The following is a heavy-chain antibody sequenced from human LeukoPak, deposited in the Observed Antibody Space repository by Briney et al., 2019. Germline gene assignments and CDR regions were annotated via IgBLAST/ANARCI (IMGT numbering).Heavy chain of an antibody. CDR1: GGSISSGGYY. CDR2: IYHSGST. D-gene: IGHD3-3*01. CDR3: ARHYDFWSGYYSRGYYFDY. Sequence: SETLSLTCTVSGGSISSGGYYWSWIRQPPGKGLEWIGYIYHSGSTYYNPSLKSRVTISVDRPKNQFSLKLSSVTAADTAVYYCARHYDFWSGYYSRGYYFDYWGQGTLVTVSS. J-gene: IGHJ4*02. V-gene: IGHV4-30-2*02.